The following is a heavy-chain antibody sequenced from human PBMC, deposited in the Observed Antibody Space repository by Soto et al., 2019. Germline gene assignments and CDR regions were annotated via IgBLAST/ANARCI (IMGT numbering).Heavy chain of an antibody. Sequence: SETLSLTCTVSGGSISSYYWSWIRQPPGKGLEWIGYIYYSGSTNYNPSLKSRVTISVDTSKNQFSLKLSSVTAADTAVYYCARGTHAPYYYYGMDVWGQGTTVTVSS. D-gene: IGHD3-10*01. CDR3: ARGTHAPYYYYGMDV. CDR1: GGSISSYY. V-gene: IGHV4-59*01. J-gene: IGHJ6*02. CDR2: IYYSGST.